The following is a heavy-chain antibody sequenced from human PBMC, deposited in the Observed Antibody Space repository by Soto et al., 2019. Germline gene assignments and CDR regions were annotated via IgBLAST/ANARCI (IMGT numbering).Heavy chain of an antibody. CDR2: IIPIFGTA. Sequence: QVQLVQSGAEVKKPGSSVKVSCKASGGTFSSYAISWVRQAPGQGLEWMGGIIPIFGTANYAQKFQGRVTITADESTSTAYMELSSLRSEDTAVYYCARDHPNYYDSSGSPMDYWGQGTLVTVSS. CDR3: ARDHPNYYDSSGSPMDY. D-gene: IGHD3-22*01. J-gene: IGHJ4*02. V-gene: IGHV1-69*01. CDR1: GGTFSSYA.